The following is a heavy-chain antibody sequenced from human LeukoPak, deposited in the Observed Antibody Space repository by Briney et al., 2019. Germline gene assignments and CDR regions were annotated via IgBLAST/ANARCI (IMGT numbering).Heavy chain of an antibody. CDR2: IHPSGML. V-gene: IGHV4-31*03. D-gene: IGHD3-22*01. J-gene: IGHJ4*02. Sequence: SQTLSLTCTVSGASFNSDDQYWNWIRQSPWKGLEWIGSIHPSGMLYNNPSLESRVTMSRDTSKNQFSLNLNSVTAADTAVYFCSRGLDSRKLGYWGQGFLVTVSS. CDR1: GASFNSDDQY. CDR3: SRGLDSRKLGY.